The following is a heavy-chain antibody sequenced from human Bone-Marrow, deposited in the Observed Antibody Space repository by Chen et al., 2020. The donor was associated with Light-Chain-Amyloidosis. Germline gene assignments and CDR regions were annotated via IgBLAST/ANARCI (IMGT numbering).Heavy chain of an antibody. CDR1: GYTFPNYW. J-gene: IGHJ4*02. V-gene: IGHV5-51*01. Sequence: GYTFPNYWIGWVRQMPGKGLEWMGVIYPDDSDARYSPSFEGQVAISADKSITTAYLQWRSLKASDTAMYYCARRRDGYNFDYWGQGTLVTVSS. D-gene: IGHD5-12*01. CDR2: IYPDDSDA. CDR3: ARRRDGYNFDY.